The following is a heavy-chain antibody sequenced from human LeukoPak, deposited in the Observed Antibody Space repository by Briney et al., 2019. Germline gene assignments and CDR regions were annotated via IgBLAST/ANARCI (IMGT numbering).Heavy chain of an antibody. D-gene: IGHD6-19*01. CDR1: GGSISSYY. V-gene: IGHV4-59*01. J-gene: IGHJ4*02. Sequence: PSETLSLTCTVSGGSISSYYWSWIRQPPGKGLEWIGYIYYSGSTNYNPSLKSRVTISVDTSKNQFSLKLSSVTAADTAVYYCARGSSGWPYWGQGTLVTVSS. CDR3: ARGSSGWPY. CDR2: IYYSGST.